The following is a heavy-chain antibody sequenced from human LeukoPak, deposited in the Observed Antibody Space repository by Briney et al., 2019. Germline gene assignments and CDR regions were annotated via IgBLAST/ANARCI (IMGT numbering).Heavy chain of an antibody. D-gene: IGHD1-26*01. CDR3: AKRGPVPGVGYFAFDY. Sequence: PGGSLRLSCAASGFTLSRYGMHWVRQAPGKGLEWVADIWSDGNNKYYADSVKGRFTISRDNSKNTLYLQMNSLRAEDTAVYYCAKRGPVPGVGYFAFDYWGQGTLVTVSS. J-gene: IGHJ4*02. CDR2: IWSDGNNK. CDR1: GFTLSRYG. V-gene: IGHV3-33*06.